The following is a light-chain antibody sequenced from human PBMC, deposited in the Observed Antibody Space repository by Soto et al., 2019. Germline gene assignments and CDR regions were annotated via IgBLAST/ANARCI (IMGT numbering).Light chain of an antibody. Sequence: EIVLTQSPGTLSLSPGERATLSCRTSQTVSSAYFAWYQQRPGQAPRLLFYDASTRATGIPDRFSCGGSGRDFTLTISMLEPEDAAVYYCQQFGSSPITFGQGTRLQIK. J-gene: IGKJ5*01. V-gene: IGKV3-20*01. CDR1: QTVSSAY. CDR2: DAS. CDR3: QQFGSSPIT.